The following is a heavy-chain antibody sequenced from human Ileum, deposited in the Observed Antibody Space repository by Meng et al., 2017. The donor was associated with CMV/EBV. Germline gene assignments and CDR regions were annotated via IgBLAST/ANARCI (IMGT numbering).Heavy chain of an antibody. V-gene: IGHV1-46*01. D-gene: IGHD2-2*01. CDR3: ARGFNIVVVPAAIGNWFDP. J-gene: IGHJ5*02. CDR2: INPSGGST. CDR1: TSYY. Sequence: TSYYMHWVRQAPGQGLEWMGIINPSGGSTSYAQKFQGRVTMTRDTSTSTVYMELSSLRSEDTAVYYCARGFNIVVVPAAIGNWFDPWGQGTLVTVSS.